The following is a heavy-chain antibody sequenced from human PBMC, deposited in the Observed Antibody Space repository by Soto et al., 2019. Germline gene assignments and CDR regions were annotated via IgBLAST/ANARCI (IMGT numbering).Heavy chain of an antibody. CDR2: IYYSGST. CDR1: GGSISSGGYY. D-gene: IGHD2-2*01. J-gene: IGHJ5*02. Sequence: SETLSLTCTVSGGSISSGGYYWSWIRQHPGKGLEWIGYIYYSGSTYYNPSLKSRVTISVDTSKNQFSLKLSSVTAADTAVYYCARWVLGVPAARSNNWFDPWGQGTLVTVSS. V-gene: IGHV4-31*03. CDR3: ARWVLGVPAARSNNWFDP.